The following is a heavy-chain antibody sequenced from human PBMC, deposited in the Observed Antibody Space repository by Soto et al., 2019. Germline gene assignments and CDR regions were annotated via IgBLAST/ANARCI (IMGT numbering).Heavy chain of an antibody. CDR1: GYTFTSYD. J-gene: IGHJ3*02. CDR3: ARDQGSYCSSTSCPEGAFDI. D-gene: IGHD2-2*01. V-gene: IGHV1-8*01. Sequence: ASVKVSCKASGYTFTSYDINWVRQATGQGLEWMRWMNPNSGNTGYAQKFQGRVTMTRNTSISTACMELSSLRSEDTAVYYCARDQGSYCSSTSCPEGAFDIWGQGTMVTVSS. CDR2: MNPNSGNT.